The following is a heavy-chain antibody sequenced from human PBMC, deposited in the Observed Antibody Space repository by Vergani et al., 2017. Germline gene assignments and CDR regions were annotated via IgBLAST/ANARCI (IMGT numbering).Heavy chain of an antibody. Sequence: QVPLQQWGAGLFQPSEPLSLTCAVYGGSFSGYYWSWLRPPPGKGLEWIVGINHRGRTNYHPSLKSRVTISVETSKNQFSRKLCAVTAADAAVYYCTGGGGITMVRGPLRNWFDPWGQGTLVTVAS. J-gene: IGHJ5*02. CDR2: INHRGRT. CDR1: GGSFSGYY. D-gene: IGHD3-10*01. V-gene: IGHV4-34*01. CDR3: TGGGGITMVRGPLRNWFDP.